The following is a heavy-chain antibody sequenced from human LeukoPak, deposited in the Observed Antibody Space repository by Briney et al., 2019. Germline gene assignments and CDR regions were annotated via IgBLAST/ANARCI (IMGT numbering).Heavy chain of an antibody. CDR1: GFTFSSYW. Sequence: PGGSLRLSCAASGFTFSSYWMNWVRQAPGKGLEWVANIKQDGSEKYYVDSVKGRFTISRDNSKNTLYLQMSSLRAEDTAVYYCAKISCSGGSCYSNTYYYYYGMDVWGQGTTVTVSS. CDR2: IKQDGSEK. CDR3: AKISCSGGSCYSNTYYYYYGMDV. D-gene: IGHD2-15*01. J-gene: IGHJ6*02. V-gene: IGHV3-7*03.